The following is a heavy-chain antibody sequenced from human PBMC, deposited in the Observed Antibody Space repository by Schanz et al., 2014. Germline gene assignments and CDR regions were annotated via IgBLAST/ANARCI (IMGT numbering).Heavy chain of an antibody. V-gene: IGHV1-69*04. CDR2: IIPIVDIT. J-gene: IGHJ4*02. Sequence: QVPLVQSGAEVRKPGSSVRVSCKASGGTFTSYAFSWVRQAPGQGLEWMGRIIPIVDITNYAQKFLGRVTITADKSTSTAYMELKSLRSADTAVYYCARATTAWPFDLWGQGTLVTVSS. D-gene: IGHD4-17*01. CDR1: GGTFTSYA. CDR3: ARATTAWPFDL.